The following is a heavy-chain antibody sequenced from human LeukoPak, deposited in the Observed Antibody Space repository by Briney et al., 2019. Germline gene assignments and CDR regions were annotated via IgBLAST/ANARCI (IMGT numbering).Heavy chain of an antibody. J-gene: IGHJ4*02. V-gene: IGHV4-38-2*01. D-gene: IGHD7-27*01. CDR3: ARHNWGSDFDY. CDR2: IYHSGST. Sequence: SETLSLTCAVSGYSISSGYYWGWSRQPPGKGLEWIGSIYHSGSTYYNPSLRSRVTISVDTSKNQFSLQLSSVTAADTAVYYCARHNWGSDFDYWGQGTLVTVSS. CDR1: GYSISSGYY.